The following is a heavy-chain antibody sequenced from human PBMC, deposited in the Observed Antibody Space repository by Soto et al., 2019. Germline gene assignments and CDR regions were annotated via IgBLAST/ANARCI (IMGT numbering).Heavy chain of an antibody. D-gene: IGHD6-13*01. CDR2: ISAYNGNT. J-gene: IGHJ4*02. Sequence: ASVKVSCKASGYTFTSYCISWVRQAPGQGLEWMGWISAYNGNTNYAQKLQGRVTMTTDTSTSTAYMELRSLRSDDTAVYYCARDRKSSSWYRECGYWGQGTLVTVSS. CDR1: GYTFTSYC. CDR3: ARDRKSSSWYRECGY. V-gene: IGHV1-18*04.